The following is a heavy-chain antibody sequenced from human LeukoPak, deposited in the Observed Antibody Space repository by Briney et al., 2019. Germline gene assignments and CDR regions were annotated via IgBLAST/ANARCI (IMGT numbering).Heavy chain of an antibody. Sequence: PGGSLRLSCAASGFTFSSYWMSWVRQAPGKGLEWVANIKQDGSEKYYVDSVKGRFTISRGNAKNSLYLQMNSLRAEDTAVYYCARDRGVRAFDYWGQGTLVTVSS. J-gene: IGHJ4*02. D-gene: IGHD3-10*01. CDR1: GFTFSSYW. CDR2: IKQDGSEK. CDR3: ARDRGVRAFDY. V-gene: IGHV3-7*01.